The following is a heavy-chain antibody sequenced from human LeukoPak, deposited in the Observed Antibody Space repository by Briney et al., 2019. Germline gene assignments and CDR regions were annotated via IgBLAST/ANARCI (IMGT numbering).Heavy chain of an antibody. V-gene: IGHV4-61*01. Sequence: SETLSLTCTVSGNSISSSSYYWVWIRQPPGKGLEWIGYITNIGTTNYNPSLKSRVTISGDTSKNQFSLKLSSVTAADTAVYYCTRDRSALDTWGQGTIITVSS. J-gene: IGHJ3*02. CDR3: TRDRSALDT. CDR1: GNSISSSSYY. CDR2: ITNIGTT.